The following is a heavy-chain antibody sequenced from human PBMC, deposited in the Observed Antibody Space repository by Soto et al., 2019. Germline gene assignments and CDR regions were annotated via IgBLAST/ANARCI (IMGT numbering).Heavy chain of an antibody. CDR3: ARGTIFGVAYNWFDP. D-gene: IGHD3-3*01. V-gene: IGHV1-18*01. J-gene: IGHJ5*02. CDR1: GYTFTSYV. Sequence: ASVKVSCKASGYTFTSYVISWVRQAPGQGLEWMGWISAYNGNTNYAQKLQGRVTMTTDTSTSTAYMELRSLRSDDTAVYYCARGTIFGVAYNWFDPWGQGTLVTVSS. CDR2: ISAYNGNT.